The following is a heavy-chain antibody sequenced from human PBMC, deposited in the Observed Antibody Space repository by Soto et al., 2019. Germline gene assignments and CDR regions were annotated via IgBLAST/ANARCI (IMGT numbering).Heavy chain of an antibody. CDR1: GGSISSYY. V-gene: IGHV4-59*01. CDR3: ARVSGLLVLDY. CDR2: IYYSGST. J-gene: IGHJ4*02. Sequence: PSETLSLTCTVSGGSISSYYGSWIRQPPGKGLEWIGYIYYSGSTNYNPSLKSRVTISVDTSKNQFSLKLSSVTAAYTAVYYCARVSGLLVLDYWGQGTLVTV. D-gene: IGHD3-10*01.